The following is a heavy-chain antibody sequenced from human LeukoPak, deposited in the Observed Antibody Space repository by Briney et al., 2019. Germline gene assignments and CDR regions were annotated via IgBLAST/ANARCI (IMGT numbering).Heavy chain of an antibody. CDR2: ISAYNGNT. J-gene: IGHJ4*02. CDR1: GYTFTSYG. D-gene: IGHD3-16*02. CDR3: ARMFDYVWGSYRTYYFDY. Sequence: ASVKLSCKASGYTFTSYGISWVRQAPGQGLEWMGWISAYNGNTNYAQKLQGRVTMTTDTSTSTAYMELRSLRSDDTAVYYCARMFDYVWGSYRTYYFDYWGQGTLVTVSS. V-gene: IGHV1-18*01.